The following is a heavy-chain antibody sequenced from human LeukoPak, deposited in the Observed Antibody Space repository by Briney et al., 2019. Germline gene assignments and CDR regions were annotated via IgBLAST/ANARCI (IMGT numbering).Heavy chain of an antibody. Sequence: SETLSLTCTVSGXSISSSSYYWGWIRQPPGKGLEWIGSIYYSGSTYYNPSLKSRVTISVDTSKNQFSLKLSSVTAADTAVYYCARQRLTGDAFDIWGQGTMVTVSS. CDR1: GXSISSSSYY. J-gene: IGHJ3*02. CDR2: IYYSGST. CDR3: ARQRLTGDAFDI. D-gene: IGHD1-20*01. V-gene: IGHV4-39*01.